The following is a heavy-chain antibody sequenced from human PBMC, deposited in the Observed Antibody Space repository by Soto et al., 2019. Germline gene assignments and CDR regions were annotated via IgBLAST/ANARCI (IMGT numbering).Heavy chain of an antibody. V-gene: IGHV5-51*01. CDR3: ARRVAARNYYYSYGMDV. J-gene: IGHJ6*02. CDR1: GYSFTSYW. Sequence: GESLKISCKGSGYSFTSYWIGWVRQMPGKGLEWMGIIYPGDSDTRYSPSFQGQVTISADKSISTAYLQWSSLKASDTAMYYCARRVAARNYYYSYGMDVWGQGTTVTGSS. D-gene: IGHD6-6*01. CDR2: IYPGDSDT.